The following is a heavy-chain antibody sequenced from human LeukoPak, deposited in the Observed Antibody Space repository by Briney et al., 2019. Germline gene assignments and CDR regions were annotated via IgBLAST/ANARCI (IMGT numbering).Heavy chain of an antibody. CDR1: GFTFGDYA. V-gene: IGHV3-49*04. D-gene: IGHD2-2*01. CDR3: TREQVYCSSTSCPGDY. Sequence: GGSLRLSCTASGFTFGDYAMSWVRQAPGKGLEWVGFIRSKAYGGTTEYAASVKGRFTISRDDSKSIAYLQMNSLKTEDTAVYYCTREQVYCSSTSCPGDYWGQGTLDTVSS. CDR2: IRSKAYGGTT. J-gene: IGHJ4*02.